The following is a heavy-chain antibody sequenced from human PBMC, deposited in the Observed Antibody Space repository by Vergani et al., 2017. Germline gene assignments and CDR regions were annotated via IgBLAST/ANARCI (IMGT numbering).Heavy chain of an antibody. CDR3: AAGSYGADYYYYMDV. CDR1: GYTFTSYD. V-gene: IGHV1-2*02. J-gene: IGHJ6*03. Sequence: QVQLVQSGAEVKKPGASVKVSCKASGYTFTSYDINWVRQATGQGLEWMGWMNPNSGGTNYAQKFQGRVTMTRDTSISTAYMELSRLRSDDTAVYYCAAGSYGADYYYYMDVWGKGTTVTVSS. D-gene: IGHD4-17*01. CDR2: MNPNSGGT.